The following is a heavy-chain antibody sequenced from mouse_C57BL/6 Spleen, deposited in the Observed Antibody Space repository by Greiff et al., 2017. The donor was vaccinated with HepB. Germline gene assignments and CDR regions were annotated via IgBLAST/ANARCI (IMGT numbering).Heavy chain of an antibody. CDR2: ISYDGSN. Sequence: EVHLVESGPGLVKPSQSLSLTCSVTGYSITSGYYWNWIRQFPGNKLEWMGYISYDGSNNYNPSLKNRISITRDTSKNQFFLKLNSVTTEDTATYYCAREHYGNYDYAMDYWGQGTSVTVSS. V-gene: IGHV3-6*01. CDR3: AREHYGNYDYAMDY. D-gene: IGHD2-1*01. CDR1: GYSITSGYY. J-gene: IGHJ4*01.